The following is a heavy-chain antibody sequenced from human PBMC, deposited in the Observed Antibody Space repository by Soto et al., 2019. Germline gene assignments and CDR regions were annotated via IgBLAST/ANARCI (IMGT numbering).Heavy chain of an antibody. J-gene: IGHJ3*02. CDR1: GYTFTSYD. V-gene: IGHV1-8*01. Sequence: QVQLVQSGAEVKKPGASVEVSCKASGYTFTSYDINWVRQATGQGLEWMGWMNPNSGNTGYAQKFQGRVTMTRNTSISTAYMELSSLRSEDTAVYYCASSPYYYDSSGRDAFDIWGQGTMVTVSS. CDR2: MNPNSGNT. CDR3: ASSPYYYDSSGRDAFDI. D-gene: IGHD3-22*01.